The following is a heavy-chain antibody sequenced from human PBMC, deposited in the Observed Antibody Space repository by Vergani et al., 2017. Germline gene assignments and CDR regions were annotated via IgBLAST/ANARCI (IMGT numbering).Heavy chain of an antibody. CDR1: GFTFSSYS. V-gene: IGHV3-48*01. CDR3: ASSITMMPFDL. J-gene: IGHJ2*01. Sequence: EVQLLESGGGLVHPGGSLRLSCAASGFTFSSYSMNWVRQAPGKGLEWISYISSSSSTIYYADSVKGRFTISRDNAKNSLYLQMNSLRAEDTAVYYCASSITMMPFDLWGRGTLVTVSS. CDR2: ISSSSSTI. D-gene: IGHD3-22*01.